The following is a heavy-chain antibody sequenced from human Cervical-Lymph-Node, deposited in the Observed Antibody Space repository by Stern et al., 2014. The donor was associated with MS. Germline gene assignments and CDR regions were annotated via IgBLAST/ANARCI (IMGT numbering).Heavy chain of an antibody. CDR3: ARIGYCSGGSCYSDYYYGMDV. V-gene: IGHV5-51*03. CDR2: IYPGESDT. D-gene: IGHD2-15*01. J-gene: IGHJ6*02. Sequence: EMQLVESGAEVKKPGESLKISCKGSGYSFTSYWIGWVRQMPGKGLEWMGIIYPGESDTRYRPSFQGQVTISADKSISTAYLQWSSLKASDTAMYYCARIGYCSGGSCYSDYYYGMDVWGQGTTVTVSS. CDR1: GYSFTSYW.